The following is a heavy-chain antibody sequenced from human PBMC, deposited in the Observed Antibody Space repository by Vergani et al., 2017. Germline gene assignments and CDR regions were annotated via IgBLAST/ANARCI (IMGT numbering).Heavy chain of an antibody. CDR1: GGSISSSSYY. CDR2: IYYSGST. CDR3: ARHLWFGELLEGYDMDV. J-gene: IGHJ6*03. V-gene: IGHV4-39*01. D-gene: IGHD3-10*01. Sequence: QLQLQESGPGLVKPSETLSLTCTVSGGSISSSSYYWGWIRQPQGKGLEGIGSIYYSGSTYYNPSLKSRVTISVDTSKKQFSLKLSSVTAADTAVYYCARHLWFGELLEGYDMDVWGKGP.